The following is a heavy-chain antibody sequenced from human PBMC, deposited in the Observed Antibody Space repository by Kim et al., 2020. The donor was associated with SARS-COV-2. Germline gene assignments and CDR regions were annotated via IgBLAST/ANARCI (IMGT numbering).Heavy chain of an antibody. D-gene: IGHD3-10*02. Sequence: GGSLRLSCAASGFSFSDYAMSWVRRSPGKGLEWVSGISGSFPDTKYADSVRGRFTISRDNDKKTLYLQMDSLRVEDTAVYYCAKDVLYVPWRGYFDFWG. CDR3: AKDVLYVPWRGYFDF. CDR1: GFSFSDYA. V-gene: IGHV3-23*01. J-gene: IGHJ5*01. CDR2: ISGSFPDT.